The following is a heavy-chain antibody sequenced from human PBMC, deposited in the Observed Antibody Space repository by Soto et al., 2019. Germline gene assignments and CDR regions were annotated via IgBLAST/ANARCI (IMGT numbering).Heavy chain of an antibody. Sequence: PGGSLRLSCAASGFTFSSYGMHWVRQAPGKGLEWVAVIWYDGSNKYYADSVKGRFTISRENSKNTLYLQMNSLRAEDTAVYYCARDPGGLSGSYPPPYGMDVWGQGTTVTVSS. J-gene: IGHJ6*02. CDR1: GFTFSSYG. V-gene: IGHV3-33*01. CDR2: IWYDGSNK. CDR3: ARDPGGLSGSYPPPYGMDV. D-gene: IGHD1-26*01.